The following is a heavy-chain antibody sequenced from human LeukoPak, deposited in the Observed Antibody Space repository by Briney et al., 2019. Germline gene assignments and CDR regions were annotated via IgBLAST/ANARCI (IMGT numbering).Heavy chain of an antibody. CDR1: GYTFTGYY. CDR2: INPNSGGT. J-gene: IGHJ5*02. CDR3: ARALGYCSGGSCYPSGS. V-gene: IGHV1-2*02. Sequence: ASVKVSCKASGYTFTGYYMHWVRQAPGQGLEWMGWINPNSGGTNYAQKFQGRVTMTRETSISTAYMELSRLRSDDTAVYYCARALGYCSGGSCYPSGSWGQGTLVTVSS. D-gene: IGHD2-15*01.